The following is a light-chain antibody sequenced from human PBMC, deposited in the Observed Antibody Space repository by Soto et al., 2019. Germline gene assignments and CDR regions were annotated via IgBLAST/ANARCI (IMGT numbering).Light chain of an antibody. CDR3: QQSYSLLPLT. V-gene: IGKV1-39*01. CDR2: AAS. J-gene: IGKJ4*01. CDR1: LNINSY. Sequence: DIQMTQSPSSLSASIGDRVTITCRASLNINSYLNWYQQKPGKAPQLLIYAASSLQSGVPSRFSGSGSGTDFTLTISNLQPEDFATYYCQQSYSLLPLTFGGGTKVEIK.